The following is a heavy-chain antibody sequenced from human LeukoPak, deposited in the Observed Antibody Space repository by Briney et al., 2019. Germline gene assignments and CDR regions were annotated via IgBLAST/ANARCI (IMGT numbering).Heavy chain of an antibody. CDR1: GYTFTSYY. V-gene: IGHV1-46*01. D-gene: IGHD2-2*01. J-gene: IGHJ6*03. CDR3: AKDLMGYCTSATCYNYYYMDV. CDR2: INPSIGST. Sequence: ASVKVSCKASGYTFTSYYMHWVRQAPGQGLEWMGIINPSIGSTTYSQKFQGRVTMTRDTSTSTVYMELSSLSSEDTAVYYCAKDLMGYCTSATCYNYYYMDVWGEGTTVTVSS.